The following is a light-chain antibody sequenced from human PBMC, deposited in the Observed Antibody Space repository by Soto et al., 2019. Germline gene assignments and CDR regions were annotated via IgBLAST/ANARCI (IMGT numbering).Light chain of an antibody. CDR1: QSVSSW. Sequence: DIQMTQSPSTLSASVRDRVTITCRASQSVSSWLAWYQQKPGKAPKVLIYKASSLESGVPSRFSGSGSGTDFTLTISSLQPDDFATYYCQQYNSYPWTFGQGTKVEIK. J-gene: IGKJ1*01. CDR3: QQYNSYPWT. CDR2: KAS. V-gene: IGKV1-5*03.